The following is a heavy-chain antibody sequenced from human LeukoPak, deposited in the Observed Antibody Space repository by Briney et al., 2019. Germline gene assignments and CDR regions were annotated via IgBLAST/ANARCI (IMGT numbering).Heavy chain of an antibody. D-gene: IGHD6-13*01. CDR2: IYSGGST. CDR3: AGDPRVSIAAAGRDDAFDI. Sequence: GGSPRLSCAASGFTVSSNYMSWVRQAPGKGLEWVSVIYSGGSTYYADSVKGRFTISRDNSKNTLYLQMNSLRAEDTAVYYCAGDPRVSIAAAGRDDAFDIWGQGTMVTVSS. J-gene: IGHJ3*02. CDR1: GFTVSSNY. V-gene: IGHV3-66*01.